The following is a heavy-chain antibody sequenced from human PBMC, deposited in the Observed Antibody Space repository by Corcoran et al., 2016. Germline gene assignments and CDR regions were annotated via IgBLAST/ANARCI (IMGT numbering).Heavy chain of an antibody. Sequence: QVQLVESGGGVVQPGRSLRLSCAASGFTFSSYGMHWVRQAPGKGLEWVAVISYDGSNKYYADYVKGRFTIARDNSKNTLYLQMNSLRAEDTGVYYCAKGDYYGSGSYYGMDVWGQGTTVTVSS. V-gene: IGHV3-30*18. D-gene: IGHD3-10*01. J-gene: IGHJ6*02. CDR3: AKGDYYGSGSYYGMDV. CDR2: ISYDGSNK. CDR1: GFTFSSYG.